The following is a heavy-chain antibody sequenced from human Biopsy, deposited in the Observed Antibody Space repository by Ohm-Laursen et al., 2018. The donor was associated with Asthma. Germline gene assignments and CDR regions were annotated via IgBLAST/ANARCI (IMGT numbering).Heavy chain of an antibody. CDR2: IWYDGRKK. CDR3: ARKIAARGGMGV. J-gene: IGHJ6*02. V-gene: IGHV3-33*08. Sequence: SLRLSCAAPGFSFSNFAIHWVRQAPGKGLEWVSFIWYDGRKKTYADSVKGRFTISRDNSKNTLYLQMNSLRAEDTAVYYCARKIAARGGMGVWGQGTTVTVSS. CDR1: GFSFSNFA. D-gene: IGHD6-6*01.